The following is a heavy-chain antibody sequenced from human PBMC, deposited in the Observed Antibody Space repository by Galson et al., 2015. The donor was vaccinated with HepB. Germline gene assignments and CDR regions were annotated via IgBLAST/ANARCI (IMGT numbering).Heavy chain of an antibody. D-gene: IGHD1-1*01. CDR1: GDTFTSYG. V-gene: IGHV1-18*01. J-gene: IGHJ5*02. CDR2: VSGDNGNI. Sequence: SVKVSCKASGDTFTSYGISWVRQAPGQGPEWMGWVSGDNGNINYAQKFQGRVTMTTDTSTSTAYMELRSLRSDDTAVYYCARDRGCSTTSCSGGWFDPWGQGTLVTVSS. CDR3: ARDRGCSTTSCSGGWFDP.